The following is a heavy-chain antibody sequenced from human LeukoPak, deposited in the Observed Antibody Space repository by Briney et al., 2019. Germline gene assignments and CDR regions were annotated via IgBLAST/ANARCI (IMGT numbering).Heavy chain of an antibody. CDR1: GGSISSSSYY. V-gene: IGHV4-39*02. D-gene: IGHD6-13*01. Sequence: PSETLSLTCTVSGGSISSSSYYWGWIRQPPGKGLEWIGSIYYSGSTYYNPSLKSRVTISVDTSKNQFSLKLSSVTAADTAVYYCATDREYGSSATMWSHRWGQGTLVTVSS. J-gene: IGHJ5*02. CDR3: ATDREYGSSATMWSHR. CDR2: IYYSGST.